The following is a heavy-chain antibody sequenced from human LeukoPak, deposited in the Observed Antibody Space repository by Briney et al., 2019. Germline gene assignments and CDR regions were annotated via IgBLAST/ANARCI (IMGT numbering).Heavy chain of an antibody. J-gene: IGHJ4*02. V-gene: IGHV1-8*01. CDR3: ARGKGRYGEMATTHDY. CDR2: MNPNSGNT. D-gene: IGHD5-24*01. CDR1: GYTFTSYD. Sequence: ASVKVSCMASGYTFTSYDINWVRQATGQGLEWMGWMNPNSGNTGYAQKFQGRVTMTRNTSISTAYMELSSLRSEDTAVYYCARGKGRYGEMATTHDYWGQGTLVTVSS.